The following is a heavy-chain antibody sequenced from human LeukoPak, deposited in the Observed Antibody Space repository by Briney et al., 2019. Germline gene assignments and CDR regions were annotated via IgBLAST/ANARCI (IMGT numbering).Heavy chain of an antibody. Sequence: ASVKVSCKASGYTFTGYYMHWVRQAPGQGLEWMGRINPNSGGTNYAQKFQGRVTMTRDTSISTAYMELSRLRSDDTAVYYCARGSRRITMVRGVINYYFDYWGQGTLVTVSS. V-gene: IGHV1-2*06. CDR1: GYTFTGYY. D-gene: IGHD3-10*01. CDR2: INPNSGGT. CDR3: ARGSRRITMVRGVINYYFDY. J-gene: IGHJ4*02.